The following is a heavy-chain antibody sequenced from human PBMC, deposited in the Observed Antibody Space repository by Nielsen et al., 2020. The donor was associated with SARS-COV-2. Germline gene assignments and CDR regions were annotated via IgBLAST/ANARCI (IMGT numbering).Heavy chain of an antibody. D-gene: IGHD3-9*01. CDR3: ARDRYYDILTGYETWFDP. J-gene: IGHJ5*02. CDR2: INSDGSST. V-gene: IGHV3-74*01. CDR1: GFTFSSYW. Sequence: GESLKISCAASGFTFSSYWMHWVRQAPGKGLVWVSRINSDGSSTSYADSVKGRFTISRDNAKNTLYLQMNSLRAEDTALYHCARDRYYDILTGYETWFDPWGQGTLVTVSS.